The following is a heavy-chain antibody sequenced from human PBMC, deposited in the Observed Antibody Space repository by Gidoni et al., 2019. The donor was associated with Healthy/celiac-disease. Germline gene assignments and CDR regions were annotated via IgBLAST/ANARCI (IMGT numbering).Heavy chain of an antibody. D-gene: IGHD2-15*01. CDR3: AKGRLPAVATYGMDV. CDR2: ISGSGGST. J-gene: IGHJ6*02. CDR1: GFPFSSYA. V-gene: IGHV3-23*01. Sequence: EVQLLESGGGLVQPGGSLRLSCAASGFPFSSYAMSWVRQAPGKGLEWVSAISGSGGSTYYADSVKGRFTISRDNSKNTLYLQMNSLRAEDTAVYYCAKGRLPAVATYGMDVWGQGTTVTVSS.